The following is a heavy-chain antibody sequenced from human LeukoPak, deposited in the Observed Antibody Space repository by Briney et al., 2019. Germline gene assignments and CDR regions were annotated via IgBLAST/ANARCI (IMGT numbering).Heavy chain of an antibody. CDR3: ARVHCSGGSCYGEVFDY. Sequence: ASVKVSCKASGYIFTNYYSHWVRQAPGQGLEWVGIINPADASTSYAQKFQGRVTMTRDTSTSTVYMDLSSLRSEDTAMYYCARVHCSGGSCYGEVFDYWGQGTLVTVSS. D-gene: IGHD2-15*01. CDR1: GYIFTNYY. J-gene: IGHJ4*02. V-gene: IGHV1-46*01. CDR2: INPADAST.